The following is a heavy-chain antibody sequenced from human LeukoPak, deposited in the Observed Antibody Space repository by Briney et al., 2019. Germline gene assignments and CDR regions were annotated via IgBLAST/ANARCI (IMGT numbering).Heavy chain of an antibody. D-gene: IGHD1-20*01. CDR2: IRYDGSNK. V-gene: IGHV3-30*02. CDR3: AKDKPERYNWKNCFDP. J-gene: IGHJ5*02. CDR1: GFTFSSYG. Sequence: GGSLRLSYAASGFTFSSYGMHWVRQAQGKGLEWVAFIRYDGSNKYYADSVKGRFTISRDNSKNTLYLQMNSLRAEDTAVYYCAKDKPERYNWKNCFDPWGQGTLVTVSS.